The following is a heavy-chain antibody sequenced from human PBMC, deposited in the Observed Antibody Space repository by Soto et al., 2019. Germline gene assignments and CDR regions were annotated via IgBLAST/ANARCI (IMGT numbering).Heavy chain of an antibody. Sequence: ASVKVSCKASGYTFTGYYIHWVREAPGQGLEWMGWINPQTGGTSYAQKFQGRVTLSRDTSINTAYMELRRLRSDDTAIYFCARGRDAASQFYSPHGMDVWGQGTTVTVSS. V-gene: IGHV1-2*02. J-gene: IGHJ6*02. CDR1: GYTFTGYY. CDR2: INPQTGGT. D-gene: IGHD2-15*01. CDR3: ARGRDAASQFYSPHGMDV.